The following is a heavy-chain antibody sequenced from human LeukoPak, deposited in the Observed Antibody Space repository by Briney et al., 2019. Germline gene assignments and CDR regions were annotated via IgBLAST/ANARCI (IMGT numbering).Heavy chain of an antibody. D-gene: IGHD4-17*01. Sequence: SVTLSLTCTVSGGSISSSSYYWGWIRQPPGKGLEWIGYIYYSGSTNYNPSLKSRVTISVDMSKNQFSLKLSSVTAADTAVYYCARGADYGDYYFDYWGQGTLVTVSS. V-gene: IGHV4-61*05. CDR2: IYYSGST. J-gene: IGHJ4*02. CDR1: GGSISSSSYY. CDR3: ARGADYGDYYFDY.